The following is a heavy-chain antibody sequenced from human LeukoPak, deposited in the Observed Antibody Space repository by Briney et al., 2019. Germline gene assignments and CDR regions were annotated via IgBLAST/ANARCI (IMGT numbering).Heavy chain of an antibody. CDR2: IRGEAYGGAT. CDR1: GFTFRDYG. V-gene: IGHV3-49*04. Sequence: GGSLRLSCTASGFTFRDYGMSWVRQAPGKGLERVAFIRGEAYGGATDYAASVKGRLTISRDDSKSIAYLQMSSPKTEDTAVYYCVASDHRYCSSTSCRFDYWGQGTLVTVSS. D-gene: IGHD2-2*01. CDR3: VASDHRYCSSTSCRFDY. J-gene: IGHJ4*02.